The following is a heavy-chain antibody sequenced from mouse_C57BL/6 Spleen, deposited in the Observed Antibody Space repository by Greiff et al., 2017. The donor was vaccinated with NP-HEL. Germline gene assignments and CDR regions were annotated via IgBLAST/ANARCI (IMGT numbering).Heavy chain of an antibody. D-gene: IGHD1-1*01. Sequence: QVQLQQSGAELVRPGASVKLSCKASGYTFTDYYINWVKQRPGQGLEWIARIYPGSGNTYYNEKFKGKATLTAEKSSSTAYMQLSSLTSEDSAVYFCARSITTVVGEGAMDYWGQGTSVTVSS. J-gene: IGHJ4*01. CDR3: ARSITTVVGEGAMDY. CDR2: IYPGSGNT. CDR1: GYTFTDYY. V-gene: IGHV1-76*01.